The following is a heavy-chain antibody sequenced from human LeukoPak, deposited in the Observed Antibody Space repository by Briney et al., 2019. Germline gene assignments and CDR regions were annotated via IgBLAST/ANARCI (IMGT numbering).Heavy chain of an antibody. V-gene: IGHV3-74*01. J-gene: IGHJ6*02. CDR1: GFTFSNYW. CDR3: SRDSLSSCGGDCYSGLDV. Sequence: GGSLRLSCAASGFTFSNYWMHWVRQAPGEALMWVSRIKSDGSSTTYVDSVKGRFTISRDNAKNTLYLQMNSLRAEDTAVYYCSRDSLSSCGGDCYSGLDVWAKGPRSPSP. CDR2: IKSDGSST. D-gene: IGHD2-21*02.